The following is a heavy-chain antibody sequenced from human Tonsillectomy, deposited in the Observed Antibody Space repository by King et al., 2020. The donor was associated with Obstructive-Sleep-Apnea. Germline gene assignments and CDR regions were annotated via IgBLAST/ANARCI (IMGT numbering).Heavy chain of an antibody. J-gene: IGHJ6*02. Sequence: VQLQESGPGLVKPSQTLSLTYIVSGGSISSGDYYWSWIRQHPGKGLEWIGYIYYSGSTYYNPSLKSRVTISVDTSKNQFSLKLSSVTAADTAVYYCARTAVTMIRGVIITEDYYYYYGMDVWGQGTTVTVSS. V-gene: IGHV4-31*03. D-gene: IGHD3-10*01. CDR2: IYYSGST. CDR1: GGSISSGDYY. CDR3: ARTAVTMIRGVIITEDYYYYYGMDV.